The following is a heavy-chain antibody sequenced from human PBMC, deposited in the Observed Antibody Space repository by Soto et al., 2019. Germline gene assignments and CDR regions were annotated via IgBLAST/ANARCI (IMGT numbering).Heavy chain of an antibody. V-gene: IGHV4-30-4*01. J-gene: IGHJ5*02. CDR3: ASADCSGGSCYLPDP. CDR2: IYYSGST. D-gene: IGHD2-15*01. Sequence: SSETLSLTCSVSGDSISSADYFWTWIRQSPGKGLEWMGYIYYSGSTYYNPSLKSRVTISVDTSKNQFSLKLSSVTAADTAVYYCASADCSGGSCYLPDPWGQGTLVTVSS. CDR1: GDSISSADYF.